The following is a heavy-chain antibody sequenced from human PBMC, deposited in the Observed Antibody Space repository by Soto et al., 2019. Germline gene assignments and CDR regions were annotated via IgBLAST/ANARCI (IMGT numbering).Heavy chain of an antibody. CDR2: IIPIFGTA. CDR3: ARGGFCSGGSCYVCFAP. CDR1: GGTFSSYA. V-gene: IGHV1-69*01. D-gene: IGHD2-15*01. Sequence: QVQLVQSGAEVKKPGSSVKVSCKASGGTFSSYAISWVRQAPGQGLEWMGGIIPIFGTANYAQKFQGRVTITADEPTSTAYMEVSSLRSEDTAVYYCARGGFCSGGSCYVCFAPWGQGTLVTVSS. J-gene: IGHJ5*02.